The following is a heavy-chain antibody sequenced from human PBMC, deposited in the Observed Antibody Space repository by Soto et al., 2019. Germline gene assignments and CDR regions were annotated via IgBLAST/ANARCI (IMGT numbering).Heavy chain of an antibody. CDR1: GFSFSAYS. V-gene: IGHV3-21*01. Sequence: PGGSLRLSCAASGFSFSAYSMDWVRQAPGTGLEWVSSISTSSSYIYYADSVKGRFTISRDNAKNSLYLQMNSLRADDTAIYYSARDQIADRSFYLGIDVWGQGTTVTVFS. CDR2: ISTSSSYI. J-gene: IGHJ6*02. CDR3: ARDQIADRSFYLGIDV.